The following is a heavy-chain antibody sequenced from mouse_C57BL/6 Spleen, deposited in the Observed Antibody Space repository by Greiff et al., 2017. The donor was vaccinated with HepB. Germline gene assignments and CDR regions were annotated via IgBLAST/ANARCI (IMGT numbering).Heavy chain of an antibody. CDR3: AREEDGYHFDY. CDR1: GYTFTSYW. D-gene: IGHD2-3*01. Sequence: QVQLQQPGAELVKPGASVKLSCKASGYTFTSYWMHWVKQRPGQGLEWIGMIHPNSGSTNYNEKFKSKATLTVDKSSSTAYMQLSSLTSEDSAVYYCAREEDGYHFDYWGQGTTLTVSS. V-gene: IGHV1-64*01. CDR2: IHPNSGST. J-gene: IGHJ2*01.